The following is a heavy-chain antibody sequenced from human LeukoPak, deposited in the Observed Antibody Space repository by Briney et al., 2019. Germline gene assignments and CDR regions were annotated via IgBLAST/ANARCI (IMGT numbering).Heavy chain of an antibody. CDR3: ARTDTAMVTINFDY. CDR2: IKQDGSEK. Sequence: GGSLRLSCAASGFTFSSYWMSWVGQAPWKGLEWVANIKQDGSEKYYVDSVKGRFTISRDNAKNSLYLQMNSLRAEDTAVYYCARTDTAMVTINFDYWGQGTLVTVSS. D-gene: IGHD5-18*01. J-gene: IGHJ4*02. CDR1: GFTFSSYW. V-gene: IGHV3-7*01.